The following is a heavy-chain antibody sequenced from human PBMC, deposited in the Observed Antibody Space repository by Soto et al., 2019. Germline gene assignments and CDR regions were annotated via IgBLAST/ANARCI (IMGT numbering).Heavy chain of an antibody. CDR1: GYTFTSYD. Sequence: GASVKVYCKASGYTFTSYDINWVRQATGQGLEWMGWMNPNSGNTGYAQKFQGRVTMTRNTSISTAYMELSSLRSEDTAVYYCARVSGYPYYYGMDVWGQGTTVTVSS. CDR2: MNPNSGNT. CDR3: ARVSGYPYYYGMDV. J-gene: IGHJ6*02. D-gene: IGHD3-22*01. V-gene: IGHV1-8*02.